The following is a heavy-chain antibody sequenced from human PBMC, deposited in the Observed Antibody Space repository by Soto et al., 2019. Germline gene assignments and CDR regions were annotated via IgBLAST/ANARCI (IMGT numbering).Heavy chain of an antibody. V-gene: IGHV3-74*01. J-gene: IGHJ5*02. CDR2: ISSDGRNT. D-gene: IGHD6-19*01. CDR3: IKASTVTGVGGYR. CDR1: GFAFSSYW. Sequence: EVQLVESGGGLVQPGGSLRLSCAASGFAFSSYWMQWVRQAPGKGPVWVSRISSDGRNTTYADFVKGRFTISRDNAENTLHLQMTSLPDADTAVYYCIKASTVTGVGGYRWGQGTLVTVSS.